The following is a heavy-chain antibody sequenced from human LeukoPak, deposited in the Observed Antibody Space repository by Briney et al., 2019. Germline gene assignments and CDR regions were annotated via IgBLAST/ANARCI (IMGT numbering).Heavy chain of an antibody. Sequence: PSQTLSPTCAVYGGSFSGYYWSWIRQPPGKGLEWIGEINHSGSTTYNPSLKSRVTISVGKAKNQFSLKLSSVTAADTAVYYCGRSLVPAAMRDSYYFYGMDVWGKGTTVTVSS. J-gene: IGHJ6*04. D-gene: IGHD2-2*01. CDR1: GGSFSGYY. V-gene: IGHV4-34*01. CDR2: INHSGST. CDR3: GRSLVPAAMRDSYYFYGMDV.